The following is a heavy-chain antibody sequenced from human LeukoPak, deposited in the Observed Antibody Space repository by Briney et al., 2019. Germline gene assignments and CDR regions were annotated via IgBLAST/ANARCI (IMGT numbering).Heavy chain of an antibody. Sequence: GGSLRLSCAAFGFTFSSYSMNWVRPAPGKGLEWVSSISSSSSYIYYADSVKGRFTISRDNAKNSLYLQMNSLRAEDTAVYYCARVGQRWLQFDYYYMDVWGKGTTVTVSS. V-gene: IGHV3-21*03. J-gene: IGHJ6*03. CDR2: ISSSSSYI. D-gene: IGHD5-24*01. CDR3: ARVGQRWLQFDYYYMDV. CDR1: GFTFSSYS.